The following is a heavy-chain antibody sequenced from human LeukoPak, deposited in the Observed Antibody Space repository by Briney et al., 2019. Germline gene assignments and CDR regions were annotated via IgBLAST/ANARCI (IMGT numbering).Heavy chain of an antibody. CDR1: GFTFGDYA. Sequence: GGSLRLSCTASGFTFGDYAMSWVRQAPGKGLEWVGFIRSKAYGGTTEYAASVKGRFTISRDDSKSIAYLQMNSLKTEDTAVYYCTTDPEWGMDYWGQGTLVTVSS. V-gene: IGHV3-49*04. CDR3: TTDPEWGMDY. J-gene: IGHJ4*02. CDR2: IRSKAYGGTT. D-gene: IGHD3-3*01.